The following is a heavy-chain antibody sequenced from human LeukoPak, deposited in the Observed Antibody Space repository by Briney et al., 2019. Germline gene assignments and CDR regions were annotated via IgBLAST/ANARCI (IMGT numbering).Heavy chain of an antibody. CDR3: ARFFAGLDY. CDR1: GFTFSSYA. D-gene: IGHD3-3*01. Sequence: PGGSLRLSCAASGFTFSSYAMHWVRQAPGKGLEWVAVISYDGSNKYYADSVKGRFTISRDNSKNTLYLQMNSLRAEDTAVYYCARFFAGLDYWGQGTLVTVSS. CDR2: ISYDGSNK. V-gene: IGHV3-30*04. J-gene: IGHJ4*02.